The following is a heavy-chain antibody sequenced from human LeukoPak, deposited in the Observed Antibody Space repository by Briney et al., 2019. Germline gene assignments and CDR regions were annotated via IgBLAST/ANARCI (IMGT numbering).Heavy chain of an antibody. CDR3: ARVDYYDSSGSYYFDY. Sequence: SQTLSLTCTVSGGSISSGGYYWGWIRQHPGKGLEWIGYIYYSGSTYYNPSLKSRVTISVDTSKNQFSLKLSSVTAADTAVYYCARVDYYDSSGSYYFDYWGQGTLVTVSS. D-gene: IGHD3-22*01. J-gene: IGHJ4*02. V-gene: IGHV4-31*03. CDR1: GGSISSGGYY. CDR2: IYYSGST.